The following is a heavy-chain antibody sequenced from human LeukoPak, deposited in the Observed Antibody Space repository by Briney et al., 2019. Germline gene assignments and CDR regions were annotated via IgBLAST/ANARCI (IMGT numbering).Heavy chain of an antibody. D-gene: IGHD1-26*01. Sequence: SETLSLTCAVPGGSISSSTYYWGWIRQPPGKGLEWIGSIYYSGSTSYNPSLKSRVTISVDTSKKQFSLKLSSVTATDTAVYYCARLFGYSGSYPGYWGQGTLVTVSS. CDR3: ARLFGYSGSYPGY. CDR1: GGSISSSTYY. CDR2: IYYSGST. J-gene: IGHJ4*02. V-gene: IGHV4-39*01.